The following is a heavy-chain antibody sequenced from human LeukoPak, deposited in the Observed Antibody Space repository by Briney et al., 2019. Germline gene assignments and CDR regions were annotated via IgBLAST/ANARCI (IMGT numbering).Heavy chain of an antibody. CDR2: IRYDGSNK. J-gene: IGHJ4*02. CDR1: GFTFSSYG. V-gene: IGHV3-30*02. D-gene: IGHD6-19*01. Sequence: GGSLRLSCAASGFTFSSYGMHWVRQAPGKGLEWVAFIRYDGSNKYYADSVKGRFTISRDNSKNTLYLQMNSLRAKDMAVYYWAYSSGLYVDYWGQGTLVTVSS. CDR3: AYSSGLYVDY.